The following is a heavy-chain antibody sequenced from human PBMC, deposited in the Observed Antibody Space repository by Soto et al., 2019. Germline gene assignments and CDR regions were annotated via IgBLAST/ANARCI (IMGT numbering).Heavy chain of an antibody. CDR1: GDSVSSNSAA. J-gene: IGHJ4*02. D-gene: IGHD6-13*01. V-gene: IGHV6-1*01. CDR2: TYYRSKWYN. Sequence: PSPALSLTWVLSGDSVSSNSAAWNWIRQSPSRGLEWLGRTYYRSKWYNDYAVSVKSRITINPDTSKNQFSLHLKSVTPEDTAVYYCARGYSSSIHYWGQGTLVTVSS. CDR3: ARGYSSSIHY.